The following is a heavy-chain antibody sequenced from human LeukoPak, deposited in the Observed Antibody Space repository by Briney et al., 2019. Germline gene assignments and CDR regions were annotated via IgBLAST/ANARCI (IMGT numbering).Heavy chain of an antibody. CDR2: ISNSSRYI. Sequence: GGSLRLTCAASGCTFSRYSMNWLRQAPGKGLEWVSSISNSSRYIYYADSVKGRFTISRDNAKNSLYLQMNSLRAEDTAVYYCARVERDCSGGSCYYYYYAMDVWGQGTTVTVSS. D-gene: IGHD2-15*01. CDR1: GCTFSRYS. CDR3: ARVERDCSGGSCYYYYYAMDV. V-gene: IGHV3-21*01. J-gene: IGHJ6*02.